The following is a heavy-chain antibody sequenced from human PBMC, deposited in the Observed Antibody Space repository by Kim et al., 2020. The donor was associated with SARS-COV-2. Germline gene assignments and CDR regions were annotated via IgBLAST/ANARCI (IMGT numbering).Heavy chain of an antibody. CDR2: IYYSGST. D-gene: IGHD4-17*01. Sequence: SETLSLTCTVSGGSISSYYWRWIRQPPGKGLEWIGYIYYSGSTNYNPSLKSRVTISVDTSKNQFSLKLSAVTAANTAVYYCARVHSYGDYSDYWGQGTLVTVS. CDR1: GGSISSYY. J-gene: IGHJ4*02. V-gene: IGHV4-59*01. CDR3: ARVHSYGDYSDY.